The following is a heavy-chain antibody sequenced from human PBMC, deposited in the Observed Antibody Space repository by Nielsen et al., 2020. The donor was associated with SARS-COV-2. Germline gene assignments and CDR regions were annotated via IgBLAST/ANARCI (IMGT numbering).Heavy chain of an antibody. J-gene: IGHJ6*02. Sequence: GESLKISCAASGFSFSSYTMNWVRRAPGRGLQWVTGVSSSGGSTYYTDSVKGRFTISRDNAKNSLYLQMNSLRAEDTAVYYCARGRRVYDILTGYSLPYNYYYGMDVWGQGTTVTVSS. CDR1: GFSFSSYT. CDR2: VSSSGGST. D-gene: IGHD3-9*01. V-gene: IGHV3-21*01. CDR3: ARGRRVYDILTGYSLPYNYYYGMDV.